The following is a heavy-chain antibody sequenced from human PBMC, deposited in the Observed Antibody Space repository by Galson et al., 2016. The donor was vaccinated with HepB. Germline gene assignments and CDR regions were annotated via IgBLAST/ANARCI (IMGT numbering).Heavy chain of an antibody. CDR1: GFIFDDYA. CDR2: IWHDGSNK. CDR3: ARDRFCSTTRCYGWLDP. D-gene: IGHD2-2*01. Sequence: SLRLSCAASGFIFDDYALHWVRQAPGKALEWVALIWHDGSNKFYADSVKGRFTTSRDNSKNTLYLQMNSLTVEDTAVYYCARDRFCSTTRCYGWLDPWGQGTLVTVSS. V-gene: IGHV3-33*08. J-gene: IGHJ5*02.